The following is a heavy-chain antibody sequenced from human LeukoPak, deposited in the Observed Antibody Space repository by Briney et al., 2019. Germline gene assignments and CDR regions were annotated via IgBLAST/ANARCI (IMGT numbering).Heavy chain of an antibody. D-gene: IGHD6-19*01. J-gene: IGHJ3*02. Sequence: SETLSLTCTVSGDSISSSTHYWGWIRQPPGKGLEWIGTISYSGSTSYNPSLRSRVTISVDTSKNQFSLKLSSVTAADTAVYSCARHITSWAAVPGTAIDAFGIWGQGTVVTVSS. CDR1: GDSISSSTHY. CDR3: ARHITSWAAVPGTAIDAFGI. CDR2: ISYSGST. V-gene: IGHV4-39*01.